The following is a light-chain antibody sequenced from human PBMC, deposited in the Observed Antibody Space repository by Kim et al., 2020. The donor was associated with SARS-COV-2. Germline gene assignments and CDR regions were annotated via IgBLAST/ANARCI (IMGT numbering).Light chain of an antibody. J-gene: IGKJ2*01. CDR3: KHYGRFPNP. CDR1: ENIGTW. Sequence: DIQMTQSPSTLSASVGDRVTITCRASENIGTWLAWYQQKPGRAPSLLIYLASTLESGVPSRFSGTGSGTEFSLSITSLQPDDFATYSCKHYGRFPNPFGQGTKLKI. V-gene: IGKV1-5*03. CDR2: LAS.